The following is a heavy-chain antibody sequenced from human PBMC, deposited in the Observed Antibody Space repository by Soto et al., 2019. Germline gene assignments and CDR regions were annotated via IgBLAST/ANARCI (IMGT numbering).Heavy chain of an antibody. CDR3: ATAGSYRFDH. CDR1: GFTFSNYW. V-gene: IGHV3-74*01. D-gene: IGHD3-10*01. Sequence: GGSLRLSCATSGFTFSNYWIHWVRQAPGEGLVWVSRINPDATTINYADSVKGRFTVSKDNAKNTLYFQMNSLRAEDTAVYYCATAGSYRFDHWGQGTLVTVSS. CDR2: INPDATTI. J-gene: IGHJ4*02.